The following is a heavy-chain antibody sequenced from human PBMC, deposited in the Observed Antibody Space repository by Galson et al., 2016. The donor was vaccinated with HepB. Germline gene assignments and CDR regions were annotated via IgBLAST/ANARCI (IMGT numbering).Heavy chain of an antibody. Sequence: SETLSLTCTVSGGSVSSGSYYWSWIRQPPGKGLEWIGYIYYSGSTKYNPTLKSRVTMSVDTSKNQFSLRLSSVTAADTAVYYCARDGEYSYGYLALDYWGQGTLVTVSS. CDR2: IYYSGST. CDR1: GGSVSSGSYY. CDR3: ARDGEYSYGYLALDY. V-gene: IGHV4-61*01. J-gene: IGHJ4*02. D-gene: IGHD5-18*01.